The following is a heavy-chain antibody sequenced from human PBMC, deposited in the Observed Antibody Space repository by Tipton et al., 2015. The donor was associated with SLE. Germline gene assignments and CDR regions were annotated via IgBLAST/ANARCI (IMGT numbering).Heavy chain of an antibody. D-gene: IGHD4/OR15-4a*01. CDR3: VKDAPRHVNFDYYFDI. V-gene: IGHV3-23*03. Sequence: SLRLSCAASGFDFGIYGMNWVRQIPGKGLEWPSISYNGGPTYYADSVKGRFTVSRDESKSTLYLQMDSLSGDDTAIYYCVKDAPRHVNFDYYFDIWGRGTLVTVSS. CDR2: ISYNGGPT. J-gene: IGHJ2*01. CDR1: GFDFGIYG.